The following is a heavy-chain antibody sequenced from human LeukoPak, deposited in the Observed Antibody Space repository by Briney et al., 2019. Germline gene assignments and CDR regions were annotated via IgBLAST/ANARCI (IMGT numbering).Heavy chain of an antibody. D-gene: IGHD6-13*01. Sequence: SETLSLACAVYRGSFSGYYWSWIRQPPGKGLEWIGEINHSGSTNYNPSLKSRVTISVDTSKNQFSLKLSSVTAADTAVYYCARGLRYSSSWYRPWGQGTLVTVSS. CDR2: INHSGST. CDR1: RGSFSGYY. V-gene: IGHV4-34*01. J-gene: IGHJ5*02. CDR3: ARGLRYSSSWYRP.